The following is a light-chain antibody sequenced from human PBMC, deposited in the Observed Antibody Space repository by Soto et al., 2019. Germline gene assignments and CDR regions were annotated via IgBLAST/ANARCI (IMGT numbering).Light chain of an antibody. CDR2: DAS. Sequence: EIVLTQSPATLSLSPGERATLSCRASQSFSSYLAWYQQKPGQAPRLLIYDASKRATGIPARFSGRGSGTDFTRPISSLEPDDFAVYSCQQRSNWPPVITFGQGTRLEIK. CDR3: QQRSNWPPVIT. J-gene: IGKJ5*01. V-gene: IGKV3-11*01. CDR1: QSFSSY.